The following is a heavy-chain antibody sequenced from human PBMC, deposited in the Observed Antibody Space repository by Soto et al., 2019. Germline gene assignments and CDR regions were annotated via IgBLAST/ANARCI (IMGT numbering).Heavy chain of an antibody. V-gene: IGHV5-10-1*01. J-gene: IGHJ5*02. CDR1: GYSFTTYW. CDR3: AREKSDLELFNWLDP. Sequence: PGESLKISCEASGYSFTTYWISWVRQMPGKGLEWMGAIDPRDSYTKYSPSFQGHVTISVDKSISTAYLRWNSLKASDTAIYYCAREKSDLELFNWLDPWGQGTLVTVSS. D-gene: IGHD1-7*01. CDR2: IDPRDSYT.